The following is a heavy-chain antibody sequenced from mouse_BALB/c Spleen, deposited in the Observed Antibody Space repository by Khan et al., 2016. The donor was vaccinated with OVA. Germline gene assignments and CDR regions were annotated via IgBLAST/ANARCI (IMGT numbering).Heavy chain of an antibody. CDR3: ARVGYNGTMDY. J-gene: IGHJ4*01. CDR2: INTYTGEP. V-gene: IGHV9-3-1*01. CDR1: GYTFTNYG. D-gene: IGHD2-14*01. Sequence: LKKPGETVKISCKASGYTFTNYGMNWVKQAPGKGLKWMGWINTYTGEPTYADDFKGRFAFSLETSASTAYLQINNLKNEDTATYFCARVGYNGTMDYWGQGTSVTVSS.